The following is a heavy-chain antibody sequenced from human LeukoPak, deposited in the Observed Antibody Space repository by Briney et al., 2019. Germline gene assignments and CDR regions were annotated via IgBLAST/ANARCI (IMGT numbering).Heavy chain of an antibody. CDR1: GYTLTELF. CDR2: FDPEDGET. V-gene: IGHV1-24*01. J-gene: IGHJ6*02. D-gene: IGHD2-2*02. Sequence: ASVKVSCKVSGYTLTELFMHWVRQAPGKGLEWMGGFDPEDGETIYAQKFQGRVTMTEDTSTDTAYMELSSLRSEDTAVYYCATGYCSSTSCYRGYYYYYYGMDVWGQGTTVTVSS. CDR3: ATGYCSSTSCYRGYYYYYYGMDV.